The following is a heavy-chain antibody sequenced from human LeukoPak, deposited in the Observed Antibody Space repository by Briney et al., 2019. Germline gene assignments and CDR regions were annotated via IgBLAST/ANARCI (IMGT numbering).Heavy chain of an antibody. V-gene: IGHV4-30-4*01. D-gene: IGHD4-17*01. J-gene: IGHJ4*02. CDR2: IYYSGST. CDR3: ARAGYGDYVSSPFDY. Sequence: SETLSLTCTVSGGSISSGDYYWSWIRQPPGTGLEWIGYIYYSGSTYYNPSLKSRVTISVDTSKNQFSLKLSSVTAADTAVYYCARAGYGDYVSSPFDYWGQGTLVTVSS. CDR1: GGSISSGDYY.